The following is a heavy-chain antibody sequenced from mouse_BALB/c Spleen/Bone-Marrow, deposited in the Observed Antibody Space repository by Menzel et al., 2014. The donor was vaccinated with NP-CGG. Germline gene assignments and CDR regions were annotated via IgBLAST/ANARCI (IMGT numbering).Heavy chain of an antibody. CDR1: GFNIKDTY. D-gene: IGHD4-1*01. CDR3: ARWEYYAMDY. Sequence: EVQLQQSGAGLVKPGASVKLSCTASGFNIKDTYMHWVKQRPEQGLEWIGRIDPANGNTKYDPKFQGKATITADTSSNTAYLQLRSLTSEDTAVYYCARWEYYAMDYWGQGTSVTVSS. V-gene: IGHV14-3*02. CDR2: IDPANGNT. J-gene: IGHJ4*01.